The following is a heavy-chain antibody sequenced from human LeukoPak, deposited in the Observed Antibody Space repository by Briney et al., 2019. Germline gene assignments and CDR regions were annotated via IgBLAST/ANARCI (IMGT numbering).Heavy chain of an antibody. CDR2: IYYSGST. V-gene: IGHV4-59*01. Sequence: LETLSLTCTVSGGSISSYYWSWIRQPPGKGLEWIGYIYYSGSTNYNPSLKSRVTISVDTSKNQFSLKLSSVTAADTAVYYCARQRSDDAFDIWGQGTMVTVSS. CDR3: ARQRSDDAFDI. J-gene: IGHJ3*02. CDR1: GGSISSYY. D-gene: IGHD3-16*01.